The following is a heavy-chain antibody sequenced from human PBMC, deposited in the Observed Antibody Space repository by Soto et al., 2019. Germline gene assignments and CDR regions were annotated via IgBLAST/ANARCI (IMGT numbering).Heavy chain of an antibody. J-gene: IGHJ4*02. CDR3: ARVFRRLSVFYFDL. CDR1: GFPFSDYY. V-gene: IGHV3-11*01. D-gene: IGHD3-10*02. Sequence: QEQLIQSGGGLVKPGGSLTLSCEGSGFPFSDYYMGWIRQAPGRGLEWVSYVHTGGAVKFYRESVKGRFTISRDNSKTSLSLRMFSLRAEDTAVYYCARVFRRLSVFYFDLWGQGALVTVSS. CDR2: VHTGGAVK.